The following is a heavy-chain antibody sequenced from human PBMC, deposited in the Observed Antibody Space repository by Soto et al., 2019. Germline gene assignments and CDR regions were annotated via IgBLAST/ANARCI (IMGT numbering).Heavy chain of an antibody. D-gene: IGHD1-1*01. Sequence: QVELVQSGAEVRKPGASVKVSCKASRNSFIDYYIHWVRQAHVQGLEWMGWIKSNSGGTKYAQRFQGRVTMTRDTSISTIYMELSRLKSDDTAVYYCAREDYNWNDYYYYGMDVWGQGTTVIVSS. J-gene: IGHJ6*02. CDR2: IKSNSGGT. CDR3: AREDYNWNDYYYYGMDV. CDR1: RNSFIDYY. V-gene: IGHV1-2*02.